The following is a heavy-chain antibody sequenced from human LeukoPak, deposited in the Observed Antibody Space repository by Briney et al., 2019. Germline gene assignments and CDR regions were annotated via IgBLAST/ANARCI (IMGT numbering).Heavy chain of an antibody. CDR3: ARGGGSGSYESFDY. CDR2: ISGGGST. CDR1: GFSVNSNC. J-gene: IGHJ4*02. Sequence: GGSLRVSCAASGFSVNSNCMSWVRQAPGKGLEWVSVISGGGSTYYADSVKGRFTISRDISKNTLYLQMNSLRAEDTAVYYCARGGGSGSYESFDYWGQGALVTVSS. V-gene: IGHV3-53*01. D-gene: IGHD3-10*01.